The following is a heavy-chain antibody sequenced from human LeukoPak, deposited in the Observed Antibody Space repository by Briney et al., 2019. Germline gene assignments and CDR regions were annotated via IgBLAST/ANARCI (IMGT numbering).Heavy chain of an antibody. CDR2: ISGSGGST. D-gene: IGHD3-9*01. J-gene: IGHJ4*02. V-gene: IGHV3-23*01. CDR3: AKDWGILTGYSPLNY. Sequence: GGSLRLSCAASGFTFSSYAMSWVRQAPGKGLEWVSAISGSGGSTYYADSVKGRFTISRDNSKNTLYLQMNSLRAEDTAVYYCAKDWGILTGYSPLNYWGQGTLVTVSS. CDR1: GFTFSSYA.